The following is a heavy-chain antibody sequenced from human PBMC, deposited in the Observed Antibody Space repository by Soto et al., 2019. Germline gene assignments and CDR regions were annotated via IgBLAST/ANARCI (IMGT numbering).Heavy chain of an antibody. CDR3: ARYSSSWYWFDP. D-gene: IGHD6-13*01. J-gene: IGHJ5*02. Sequence: PSETLSLTCTVSGGSISSYYWSWIRQPPGKGLEWIGYIYYSGSTNYNPSLKNRVTISVDTSKNQFSLKLSSVTAADTAVYYCARYSSSWYWFDPWGQGTLVTVSS. CDR2: IYYSGST. CDR1: GGSISSYY. V-gene: IGHV4-59*08.